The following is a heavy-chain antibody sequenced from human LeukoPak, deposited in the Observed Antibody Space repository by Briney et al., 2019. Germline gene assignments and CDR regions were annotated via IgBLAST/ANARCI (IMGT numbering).Heavy chain of an antibody. V-gene: IGHV1-2*02. CDR2: INPNSGGT. D-gene: IGHD3-22*01. CDR1: GYTFTGYY. Sequence: ASVKASCKASGYTFTGYYMHWVRQAPGQGLECMGWINPNSGGTNYAQKFQGRVTMTRDTSISTAYMELSRLRSDDTAVYYCARGYYYDSSGYYFTFWGQGTLVTVSS. J-gene: IGHJ4*02. CDR3: ARGYYYDSSGYYFTF.